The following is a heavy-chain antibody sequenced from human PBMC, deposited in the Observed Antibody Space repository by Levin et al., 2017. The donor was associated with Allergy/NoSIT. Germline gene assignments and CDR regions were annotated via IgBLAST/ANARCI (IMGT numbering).Heavy chain of an antibody. CDR2: IYYGGYT. CDR1: GGSISGGDYY. CDR3: ARADSAYDPTPYSGAYYSYYFDY. J-gene: IGHJ4*02. V-gene: IGHV4-30-4*01. D-gene: IGHD1-26*01. Sequence: SETLSLTCTVSGGSISGGDYYWSWIRQPPGKGLEWIGYIYYGGYTHSNPSLKSRVTISIDTSKNQFSLKLSSVTTADTAVYYCARADSAYDPTPYSGAYYSYYFDYWGQGTLVTVSS.